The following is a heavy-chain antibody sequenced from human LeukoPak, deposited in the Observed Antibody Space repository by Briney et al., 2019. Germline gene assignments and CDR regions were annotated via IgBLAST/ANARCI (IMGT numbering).Heavy chain of an antibody. D-gene: IGHD6-13*01. J-gene: IGHJ6*02. CDR1: GYTFTGYY. Sequence: ASVKVSCKASGYTFTGYYMHWVRQAPGQGLEWMGWINPNSGGTNYAQKFQGWVTMTRDTSISTAYMELSRLRSDDTAVYYCARAVRSSSWLHYYYGMDVWGQGTTVTVSS. V-gene: IGHV1-2*04. CDR2: INPNSGGT. CDR3: ARAVRSSSWLHYYYGMDV.